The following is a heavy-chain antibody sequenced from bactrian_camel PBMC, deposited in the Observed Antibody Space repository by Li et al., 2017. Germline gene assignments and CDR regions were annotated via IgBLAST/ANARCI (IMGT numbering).Heavy chain of an antibody. CDR1: ASLSLVC. D-gene: IGHD3*01. J-gene: IGHJ6*01. CDR2: IYSGGR. CDR3: ASQPRGYDCYFRRNPADYDL. V-gene: IGHV3S53*01. Sequence: QVQLVESGGGSVQAGGSLRLSCTASASLSLVCMGWFLQAPGKEREGVARIYSGGRVYADSVKGRFTISQDDAKNTVYLQMDSLNPEDTAMYYCASQPRGYDCYFRRNPADYDLWGQGTQVTVS.